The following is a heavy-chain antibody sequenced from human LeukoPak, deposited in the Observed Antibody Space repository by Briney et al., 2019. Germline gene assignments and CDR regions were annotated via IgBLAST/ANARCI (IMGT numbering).Heavy chain of an antibody. J-gene: IGHJ5*02. CDR2: YYCSGST. Sequence: SVTLSLTCTVSGGSISRYYWSWIRQPPGKGPVWVGHYYCSGSTNYYPSLKMRVTISVDTSKNQFSLKLSSVTAADTAVYYCARDLYGGYCSRTSCYGNFFDPWGQGTLVTVSS. V-gene: IGHV4-59*01. CDR1: GGSISRYY. D-gene: IGHD2-2*01. CDR3: ARDLYGGYCSRTSCYGNFFDP.